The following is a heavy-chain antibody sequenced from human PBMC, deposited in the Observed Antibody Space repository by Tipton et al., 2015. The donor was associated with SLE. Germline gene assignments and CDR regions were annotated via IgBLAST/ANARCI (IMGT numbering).Heavy chain of an antibody. CDR3: AGEREYYYGSGTTNGMDV. D-gene: IGHD3-10*01. Sequence: TLSLTCTVSGYSISSGYYWGWIRQPPGKGLEWIGSIYHSGSTYYNPSLKSRVTISVDTSKNQLSLKLSSVTAADTAVYYCAGEREYYYGSGTTNGMDVWGQGTTVTVSS. CDR2: IYHSGST. CDR1: GYSISSGYY. V-gene: IGHV4-38-2*02. J-gene: IGHJ6*02.